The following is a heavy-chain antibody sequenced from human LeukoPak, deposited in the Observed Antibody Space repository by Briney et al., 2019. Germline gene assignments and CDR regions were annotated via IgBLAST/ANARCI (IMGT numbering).Heavy chain of an antibody. J-gene: IGHJ3*02. D-gene: IGHD1-26*01. Sequence: PSETLSLTCTVSGGSISSYYWSWIRQPPGKGLEWIGYIYYSGSTNYNPSLKSRVTISVDTSKNQFSLKLSSVTAADTAVYYCARAPGFEWELLPFGDAFDIWGQGTMVTVSS. CDR1: GGSISSYY. CDR3: ARAPGFEWELLPFGDAFDI. V-gene: IGHV4-59*12. CDR2: IYYSGST.